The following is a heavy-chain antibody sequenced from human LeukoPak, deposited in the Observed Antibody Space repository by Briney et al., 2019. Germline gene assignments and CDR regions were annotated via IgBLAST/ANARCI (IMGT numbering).Heavy chain of an antibody. Sequence: SETLSLTCAVSGGSISSSNWWSWVRQPPGKGLEWIGEIYHSGSTNYNPSLKSRVTISVDKSKNQFSLKLSSVTAADTAVYYCASFGTMIVARFDYWGQGTLVTVSS. CDR3: ASFGTMIVARFDY. CDR1: GGSISSSNW. V-gene: IGHV4-4*02. J-gene: IGHJ4*02. D-gene: IGHD3-22*01. CDR2: IYHSGST.